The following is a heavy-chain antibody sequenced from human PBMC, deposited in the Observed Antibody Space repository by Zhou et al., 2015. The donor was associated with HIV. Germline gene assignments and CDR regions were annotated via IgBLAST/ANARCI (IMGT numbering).Heavy chain of an antibody. CDR3: ARINWGTPQRGFDY. V-gene: IGHV1-69*01. J-gene: IGHJ4*02. Sequence: QVQLVQSGAEVKKPGSSVKVSCKASGGTFSSYAISWVRQAPGQGLEWMGGIIPIFGTTNYAQKFQGSVTITADESTSTVYMELSSLRSEDTAVYYCARINWGTPQRGFDYWGQGTLVTVSS. CDR1: GGTFSSYA. CDR2: IIPIFGTT. D-gene: IGHD7-27*01.